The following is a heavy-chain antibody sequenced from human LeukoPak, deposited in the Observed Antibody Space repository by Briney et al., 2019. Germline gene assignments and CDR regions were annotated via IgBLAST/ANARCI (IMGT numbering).Heavy chain of an antibody. V-gene: IGHV3-30*02. CDR1: GFTFSSYA. CDR2: IRYDGSKK. J-gene: IGHJ6*04. D-gene: IGHD3-10*02. Sequence: GGSLRLSCAASGFTFSSYAMHWVRQAPGKGLEWVTFIRYDGSKKYYADSVKGRFTISRDNSKNTLYLEMNSLRAEDTAVYYCAELGITMIGGVWGKGTTVTISS. CDR3: AELGITMIGGV.